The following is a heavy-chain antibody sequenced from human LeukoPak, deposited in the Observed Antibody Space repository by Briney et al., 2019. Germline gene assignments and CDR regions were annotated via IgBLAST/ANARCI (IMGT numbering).Heavy chain of an antibody. CDR2: IIPIFGTA. CDR1: GGTFSSYA. Sequence: ASVKVSCKASGGTFSSYAISWVRQAPGQGLEWMGGIIPIFGTANYAQKFQGRVTITTDESTSTAYMELGSLRSEDTAVYYCASNSKPLRTEDNWFDPWGQGTLVTVSS. J-gene: IGHJ5*02. V-gene: IGHV1-69*05. D-gene: IGHD4-23*01. CDR3: ASNSKPLRTEDNWFDP.